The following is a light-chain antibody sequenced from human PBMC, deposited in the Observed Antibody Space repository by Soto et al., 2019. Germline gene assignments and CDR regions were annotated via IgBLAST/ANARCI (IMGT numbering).Light chain of an antibody. CDR3: QQYYSFRT. V-gene: IGKV1-5*03. J-gene: IGKJ1*01. CDR1: QSIGSW. Sequence: DIQMTQSPSTLSASVGDRVTITCRASQSIGSWLAWYQQKPGKAPKLLIYKASSLESGVPSRFSGSGSGTEFTLTISSLQPDDFATYYCQQYYSFRTFGQGTKV. CDR2: KAS.